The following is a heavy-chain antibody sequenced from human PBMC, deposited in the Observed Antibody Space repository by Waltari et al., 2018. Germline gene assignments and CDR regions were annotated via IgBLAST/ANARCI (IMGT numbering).Heavy chain of an antibody. Sequence: QVQLVQSGAEVKKPGSSVKVSCKASGGTFSSYASSGVRQAPGQGLEWMGGIIPIFGTANYAQKFQGRVTITTDESTSTAYMELSSLRSEDTAVYYCARVTYSSSWYYWFDPWGQGTLVTVSS. V-gene: IGHV1-69*05. D-gene: IGHD6-13*01. CDR2: IIPIFGTA. CDR1: GGTFSSYA. CDR3: ARVTYSSSWYYWFDP. J-gene: IGHJ5*02.